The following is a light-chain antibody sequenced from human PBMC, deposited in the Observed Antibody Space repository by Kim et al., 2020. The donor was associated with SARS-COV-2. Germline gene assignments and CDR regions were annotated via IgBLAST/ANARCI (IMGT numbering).Light chain of an antibody. CDR1: QGIRTS. J-gene: IGKJ1*01. Sequence: DIQLTQSPSSLSASVGDRVTITCRASQGIRTSLAWYRQRPGKAPQLLMEGTSTLESGVPSGFTGSGSGTDFILTISSLQPEDFATYYCQQFKSFPPTFGQGTKVDIK. CDR3: QQFKSFPPT. V-gene: IGKV1-9*01. CDR2: GTS.